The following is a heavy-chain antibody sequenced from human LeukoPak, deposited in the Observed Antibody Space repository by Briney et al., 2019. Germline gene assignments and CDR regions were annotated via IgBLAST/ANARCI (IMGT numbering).Heavy chain of an antibody. CDR2: IYYSGST. V-gene: IGHV4-61*08. Sequence: TSETLSLTCTVSGGSISSGGYYWSWIRQPPGKGLEWLGYIYYSGSTNYNPSLKSRVTISVDTSKNQFSLKLSSVTAADTAVYYCARYVDLADYYGMDVWGQGTTVTVSS. CDR1: GGSISSGGYY. D-gene: IGHD3-16*01. J-gene: IGHJ6*02. CDR3: ARYVDLADYYGMDV.